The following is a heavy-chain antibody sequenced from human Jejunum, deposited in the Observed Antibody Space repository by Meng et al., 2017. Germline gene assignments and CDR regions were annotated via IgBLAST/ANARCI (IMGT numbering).Heavy chain of an antibody. J-gene: IGHJ4*02. D-gene: IGHD3-9*01. V-gene: IGHV3-48*03. CDR2: ISSSGSTI. CDR1: GFTFSSYE. Sequence: GESLKISCAASGFTFSSYEMNWVRQAPGKGLEWVSYISSSGSTIYYADSVKGRFTISRDNAKNSLYLKMNSLRAEDTAVYYCARESDYDILTGYLYYFDYWGQGTLVTVSS. CDR3: ARESDYDILTGYLYYFDY.